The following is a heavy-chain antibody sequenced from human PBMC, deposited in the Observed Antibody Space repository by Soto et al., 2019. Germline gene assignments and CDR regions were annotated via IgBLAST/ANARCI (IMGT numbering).Heavy chain of an antibody. D-gene: IGHD6-13*01. V-gene: IGHV4-4*02. CDR2: IYHSGST. Sequence: QVQLQESGPGLVKPSGALSLSCGVSGGSVLSTNWWTWVRQPPGKGLEGIGEIYHSGSTNYNPSLKGRVTISLDKSKNQFSLHLSPMTAADTAVYYCARLYSTRYNSDGLDVWGQGTPVTVS. CDR3: ARLYSTRYNSDGLDV. CDR1: GGSVLSTNW. J-gene: IGHJ6*02.